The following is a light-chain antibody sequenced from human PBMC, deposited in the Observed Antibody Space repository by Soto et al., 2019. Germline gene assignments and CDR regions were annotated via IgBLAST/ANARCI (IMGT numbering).Light chain of an antibody. Sequence: QSVLTQPPSASGTPGQRVTISCSGSSSIIGSNTVNWYQQLPETAPKLLIYNNNQRPSGVPDRFSGSKSRTSASLAISGLQSEDEADYYCATWDDSLNGYWVFGGGTKLTVL. J-gene: IGLJ3*02. CDR2: NNN. CDR3: ATWDDSLNGYWV. V-gene: IGLV1-44*01. CDR1: SSIIGSNT.